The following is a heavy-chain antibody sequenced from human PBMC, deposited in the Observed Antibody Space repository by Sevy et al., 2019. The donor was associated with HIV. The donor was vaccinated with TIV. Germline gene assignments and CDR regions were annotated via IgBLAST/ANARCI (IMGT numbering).Heavy chain of an antibody. V-gene: IGHV4-59*01. CDR2: IYYSGST. CDR1: GGSISSYY. CDR3: ARGPNYDILTGYYCYFDY. Sequence: SETLSLTCTVSGGSISSYYWSWIRQPPGKGLEWIGYIYYSGSTNYNPTLKSRVTISVDTSKNQFSLKLSSVTAADTAVYYCARGPNYDILTGYYCYFDYWGQGTLVTVSS. D-gene: IGHD3-9*01. J-gene: IGHJ4*02.